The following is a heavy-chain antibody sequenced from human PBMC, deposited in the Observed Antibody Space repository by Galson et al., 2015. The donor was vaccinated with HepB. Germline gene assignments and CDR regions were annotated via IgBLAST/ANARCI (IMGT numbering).Heavy chain of an antibody. D-gene: IGHD3-10*01. V-gene: IGHV3-23*01. Sequence: SLRLSCAASGFTFSNYVMNWVRQAPGKGLEWVSVISDDGGSTYYADSVKGRFTISRNNSNNTLYLQMNSLRAEDTAIYYRAKGGSGSPLFYIDYWGQGTLVTVSS. J-gene: IGHJ4*02. CDR1: GFTFSNYV. CDR2: ISDDGGST. CDR3: AKGGSGSPLFYIDY.